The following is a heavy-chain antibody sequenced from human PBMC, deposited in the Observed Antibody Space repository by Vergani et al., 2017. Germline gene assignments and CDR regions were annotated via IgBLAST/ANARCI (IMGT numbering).Heavy chain of an antibody. J-gene: IGHJ6*02. CDR2: INPNSGGT. CDR1: GYTFTGYY. D-gene: IGHD3-9*01. V-gene: IGHV1-2*02. Sequence: QVQLVQSGAEVKKPGASVKVSCKASGYTFTGYYMHWVRQAPGQGLEWMGWINPNSGGTNYAQKFQGRVTMTRDTSISTAYMELSRLRSDDTAVYYCARDPGYDILXGYRPWYYYGMDVWGQGTTVTVSS. CDR3: ARDPGYDILXGYRPWYYYGMDV.